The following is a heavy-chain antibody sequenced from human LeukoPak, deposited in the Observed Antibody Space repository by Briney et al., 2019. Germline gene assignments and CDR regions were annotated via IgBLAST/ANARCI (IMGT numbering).Heavy chain of an antibody. CDR3: AHTAMVQFDY. J-gene: IGHJ4*02. D-gene: IGHD5-18*01. V-gene: IGHV4-39*07. Sequence: SETLSLTCTVSGGSISSSSYYWGWIRQPPGKGLEWIGSIYYSGSTYYNPSLKSRVTISVDTSKNQFSLKLSSVTAADTAVYYCAHTAMVQFDYWGQGTLVTVSS. CDR2: IYYSGST. CDR1: GGSISSSSYY.